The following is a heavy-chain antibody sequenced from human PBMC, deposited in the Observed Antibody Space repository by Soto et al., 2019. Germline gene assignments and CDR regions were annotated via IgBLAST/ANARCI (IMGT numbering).Heavy chain of an antibody. CDR3: ARSPIVVVVAARVRDGYNSFDY. Sequence: QVQLQQWGAGLLKPSETLSLTCAVYGGSFSGYYWSWIRQPPGKGLEWIGEINHSGSTNYNPSLKSRVTISVDTSTNQFSRKLGSVTAADTAVYYCARSPIVVVVAARVRDGYNSFDYWGQGTLVTVSS. CDR1: GGSFSGYY. J-gene: IGHJ4*02. CDR2: INHSGST. V-gene: IGHV4-34*01. D-gene: IGHD2-15*01.